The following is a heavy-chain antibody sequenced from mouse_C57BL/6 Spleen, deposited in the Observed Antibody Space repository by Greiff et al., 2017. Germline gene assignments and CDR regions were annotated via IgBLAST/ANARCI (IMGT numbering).Heavy chain of an antibody. J-gene: IGHJ3*01. D-gene: IGHD2-3*01. CDR1: GYTFTSYW. Sequence: QVQLQQPGAELVRPGSSVKLSCKASGYTFTSYWMDWVKQRPGQGLEWIGNIYPSDSETHYNQKFKDKATLTVDKSSSTAYMQLSSLTSEDSAVYYGARDDGTPWFADWGQGTLVTVSA. CDR3: ARDDGTPWFAD. V-gene: IGHV1-61*01. CDR2: IYPSDSET.